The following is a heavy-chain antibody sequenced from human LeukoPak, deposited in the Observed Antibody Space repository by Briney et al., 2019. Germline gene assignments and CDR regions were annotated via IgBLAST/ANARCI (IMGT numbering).Heavy chain of an antibody. V-gene: IGHV1-8*01. CDR2: MNPNSGNT. D-gene: IGHD6-19*01. J-gene: IGHJ4*02. Sequence: ASVKVSCKASGYTFTSYDINWVRQATGQGLEWMGWMNPNSGNTGYAQKFQGRVTMTRNTSISTAYMELSSLRSEDTAVYYCARKSTPSSGWTPFDCWGQGTLVTVSS. CDR3: ARKSTPSSGWTPFDC. CDR1: GYTFTSYD.